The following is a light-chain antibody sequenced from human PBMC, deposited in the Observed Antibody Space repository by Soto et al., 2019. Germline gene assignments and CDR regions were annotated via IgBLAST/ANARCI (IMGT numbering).Light chain of an antibody. V-gene: IGLV2-14*01. CDR2: EVT. CDR3: SSYTAGSNYVV. J-gene: IGLJ2*01. Sequence: QSVLTQPASVSGSPGQSITISCTGTSSDVGGYDRVSWYQQHPGKAPKVILFEVTYRPSGISYRFSGSKSGNTASLPISGRQPDDEADYYCSSYTAGSNYVVFGGGTKLTVL. CDR1: SSDVGGYDR.